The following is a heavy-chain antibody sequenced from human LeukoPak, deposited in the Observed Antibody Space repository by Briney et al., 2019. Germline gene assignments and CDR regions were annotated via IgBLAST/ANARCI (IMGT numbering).Heavy chain of an antibody. D-gene: IGHD6-13*01. J-gene: IGHJ6*03. Sequence: PSQTLSLTCTVSSGSISSGNYYWSWIRQPGGKGLEWIGRINTSGSTYYNPSLKSRVTISVDTSKNQFSLKVSSVTAADTAVYYCARDISSSWPHYYYYYMDVWGKGTTVTVSS. CDR1: SGSISSGNYY. V-gene: IGHV4-61*02. CDR2: INTSGST. CDR3: ARDISSSWPHYYYYYMDV.